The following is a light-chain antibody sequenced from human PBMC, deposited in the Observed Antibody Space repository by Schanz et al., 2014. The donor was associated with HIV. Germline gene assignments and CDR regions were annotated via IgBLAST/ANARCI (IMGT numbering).Light chain of an antibody. J-gene: IGLJ1*01. CDR3: QSYDSSLSGYV. Sequence: QSALTQPASVSGAPGQSITLSCTGTSSDIGGYNVVSWYQQHPDKAPKLIIYDVTTRPSGVPDRFSASKSGTSASLAISGLQAEDEADYYCQSYDSSLSGYVFGTGTKLTVL. CDR2: DVT. V-gene: IGLV2-14*03. CDR1: SSDIGGYNV.